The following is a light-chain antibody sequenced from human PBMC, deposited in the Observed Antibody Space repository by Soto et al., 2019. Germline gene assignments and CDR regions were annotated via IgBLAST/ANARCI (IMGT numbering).Light chain of an antibody. J-gene: IGLJ7*01. CDR3: AAWDDGLNGVV. CDR1: SSDVAAYNF. CDR2: EVI. Sequence: QSALTQPASVSGSPGQSITISCTGTSSDVAAYNFVSWYQQHPGEVPKLMIYEVIKRPSGISDRFSGSKSGNTASLTISGLQSEDEAHYYCAAWDDGLNGVVFGGGTQLTVL. V-gene: IGLV2-14*03.